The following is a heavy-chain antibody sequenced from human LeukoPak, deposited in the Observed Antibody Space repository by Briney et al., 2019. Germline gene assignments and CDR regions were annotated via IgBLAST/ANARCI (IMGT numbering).Heavy chain of an antibody. D-gene: IGHD2-15*01. CDR2: INHSGST. V-gene: IGHV4-34*01. CDR1: GGSFSGYY. Sequence: SETLSLTCAVYGGSFSGYYWSWIRQPPGKGLEWIGEINHSGSTNYNPSLKSRVTISVDTSKNQFSLKLSSVTAADTAVYYCARDRGYCSGGSCSRGRYYYGMDVWGQGTTVTVSS. CDR3: ARDRGYCSGGSCSRGRYYYGMDV. J-gene: IGHJ6*02.